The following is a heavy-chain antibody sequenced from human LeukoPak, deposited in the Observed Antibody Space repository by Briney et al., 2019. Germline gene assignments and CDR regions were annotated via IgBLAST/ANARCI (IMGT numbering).Heavy chain of an antibody. J-gene: IGHJ4*02. CDR3: ARDGATALDY. CDR1: GGSISGYY. V-gene: IGHV4-59*01. Sequence: SETLSLTCTVSGGSISGYYWSWIRQPPGKGLEWIGYIYYSGSTNYNPSLKSRVTISVDTSKNQFSLKLSSVTAADTAVYYCARDGATALDYWGQGTLVTVSS. D-gene: IGHD1-26*01. CDR2: IYYSGST.